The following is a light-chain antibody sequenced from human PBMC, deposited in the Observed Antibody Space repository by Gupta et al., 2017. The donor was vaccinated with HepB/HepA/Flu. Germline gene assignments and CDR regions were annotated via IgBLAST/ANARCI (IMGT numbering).Light chain of an antibody. CDR3: QHDDRLPVT. V-gene: IGKV3-20*01. CDR1: QIFSSSY. CDR2: GAS. Sequence: EIVLTQSPGTLSLSPGETATPSCRASQIFSSSYLTWYQQKPGQAPRLLIYGASSRATGTPDRFSGSESGTDFTLTISRLEPEDFAVYYCQHDDRLPVTFGGGTKVEIK. J-gene: IGKJ4*01.